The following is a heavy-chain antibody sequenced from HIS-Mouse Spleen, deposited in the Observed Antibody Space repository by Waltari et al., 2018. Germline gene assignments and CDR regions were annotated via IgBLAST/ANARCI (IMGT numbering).Heavy chain of an antibody. J-gene: IGHJ5*02. Sequence: QVQLQESGPGLGKPSQTLSLTCTVSGGPISSAGYYWSWIRQHPGKRLEWIGYISYSGSTYYNPSLKSRVTISVDTSKNQFSLKLSSVTAADTAVYYCARSPYYDFWSGYSDNWFDPWGQGTLVTVSS. V-gene: IGHV4-31*03. CDR3: ARSPYYDFWSGYSDNWFDP. CDR1: GGPISSAGYY. CDR2: ISYSGST. D-gene: IGHD3-3*01.